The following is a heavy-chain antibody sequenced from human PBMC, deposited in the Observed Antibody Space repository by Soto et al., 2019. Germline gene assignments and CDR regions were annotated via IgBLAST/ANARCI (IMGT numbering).Heavy chain of an antibody. Sequence: EVQVVESGGGLVQPGGSLRLSCAASGFTFSRYDMHWVRQATGRGLEWVSGIGTSGDTYYAGSVKGRFTISRENAKNSVYLQMNSRGAGDTAVYYCARGALGFDPWGQGTLVAGSS. CDR2: IGTSGDT. D-gene: IGHD6-6*01. J-gene: IGHJ5*02. CDR1: GFTFSRYD. CDR3: ARGALGFDP. V-gene: IGHV3-13*04.